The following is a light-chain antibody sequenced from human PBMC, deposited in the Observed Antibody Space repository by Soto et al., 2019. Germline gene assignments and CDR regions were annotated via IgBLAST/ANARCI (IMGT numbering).Light chain of an antibody. Sequence: DVVMTQSPLSLPVTLGQPASISFMSSQSLLHINGYNYLDWYLQTPGKAPELLIYATSSLQGGVPSRFSGSRSGTDFTLTISSLQPEDSASYYCQQSYKIPPTFGQGTRLAIK. V-gene: IGKV2-28*01. J-gene: IGKJ5*01. CDR1: QSLLHINGYNY. CDR3: QQSYKIPPT. CDR2: ATS.